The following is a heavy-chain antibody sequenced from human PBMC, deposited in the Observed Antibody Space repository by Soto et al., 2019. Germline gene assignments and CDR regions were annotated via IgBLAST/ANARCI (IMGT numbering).Heavy chain of an antibody. Sequence: SETLSLTCAVYGGSFSGYYWSWIRQPPGKGLEWIGEINHSGSTNYNPSLKSRVTISVDTSKNQFSLKLSSVTAADTAVYYCARVVVVPAALDYWGQGTLVTVSS. D-gene: IGHD2-2*01. V-gene: IGHV4-34*01. CDR3: ARVVVVPAALDY. CDR1: GGSFSGYY. CDR2: INHSGST. J-gene: IGHJ4*02.